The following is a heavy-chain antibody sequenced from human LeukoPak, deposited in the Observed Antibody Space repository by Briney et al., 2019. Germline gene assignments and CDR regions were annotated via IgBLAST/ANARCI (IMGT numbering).Heavy chain of an antibody. CDR2: IIPILGIA. CDR3: ARGLASYSSSWFDAFDI. D-gene: IGHD6-13*01. CDR1: GGTFSSYA. Sequence: ASVKVSCKASGGTFSSYAISWVRQAPGQGLEWMGRIIPILGIANYAQKFQGRVTITADKSTSTAYMELSSLRSEDTAVYYCARGLASYSSSWFDAFDIWGQGTMVTVSS. V-gene: IGHV1-69*04. J-gene: IGHJ3*02.